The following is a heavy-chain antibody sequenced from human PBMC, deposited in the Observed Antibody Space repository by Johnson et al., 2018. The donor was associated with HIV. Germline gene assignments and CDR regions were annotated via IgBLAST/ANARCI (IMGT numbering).Heavy chain of an antibody. CDR3: VSSSPRDAFDI. Sequence: QVQLVESGGGLVKPGGSLRLSCAASGFTFSDYYMSWIRQAPGKGLELVSYISSRGSTIYYADSVKGRFTISRDNAKNALYVQMSSLRAEDTAVYYCVSSSPRDAFDIWGQGTMVTVSS. V-gene: IGHV3-11*01. CDR1: GFTFSDYY. J-gene: IGHJ3*02. CDR2: ISSRGSTI.